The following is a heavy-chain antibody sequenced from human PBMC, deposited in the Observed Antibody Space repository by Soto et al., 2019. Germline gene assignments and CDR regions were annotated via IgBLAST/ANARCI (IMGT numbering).Heavy chain of an antibody. CDR2: ISAYNGDT. D-gene: IGHD6-6*01. V-gene: IGHV1-18*01. CDR3: ARVRRLVGYFYYYMDV. CDR1: GYTFTSYG. Sequence: ASVKVSCKASGYTFTSYGITWVRQAPGQGLEWMGWISAYNGDTHYTQRLQGRVTMTTDTSTSTAYMELRGLRSDDTAVYYCARVRRLVGYFYYYMDVWGKGTTVTVSS. J-gene: IGHJ6*03.